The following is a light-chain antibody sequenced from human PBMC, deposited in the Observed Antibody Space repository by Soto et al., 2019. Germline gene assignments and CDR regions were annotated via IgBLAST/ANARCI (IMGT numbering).Light chain of an antibody. CDR2: DAS. CDR3: QQRSNWLWT. Sequence: EVVMTQSPVTRSVSPGERATLSCRASQSVCSNLAWYPQKPGQAPRLLIYDASTRDSGIPARFSGSGAGTEFTRTISSLEPEDVSVDDCQQRSNWLWTFGQGTKVDIK. J-gene: IGKJ1*01. CDR1: QSVCSN. V-gene: IGKV3D-11*02.